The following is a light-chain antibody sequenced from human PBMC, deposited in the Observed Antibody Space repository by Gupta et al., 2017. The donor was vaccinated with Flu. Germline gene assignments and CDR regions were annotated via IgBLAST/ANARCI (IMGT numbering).Light chain of an antibody. CDR2: MAS. J-gene: IGKJ2*01. Sequence: PSTLSASVGDRVSITCRASQSIRNWLAWYQQKPGKPPSLLMYMASTLESGVPARFNGSGSGTEFSLTISNLQPDDFATYYCQQYDTYSATFGQGTRLEIK. CDR1: QSIRNW. V-gene: IGKV1-5*03. CDR3: QQYDTYSAT.